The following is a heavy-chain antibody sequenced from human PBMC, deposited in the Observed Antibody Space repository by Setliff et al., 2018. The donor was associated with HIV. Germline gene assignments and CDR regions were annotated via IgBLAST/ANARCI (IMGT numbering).Heavy chain of an antibody. CDR3: AANPEMATINYYYYYMDV. D-gene: IGHD5-12*01. Sequence: SVKVSCKASGGTFRGFGISWVVQAPGQGLEWMGQIIPIFGTPRYAQKFQGRVTITADESTSTVYMELSSLRSEDTAVYYCAANPEMATINYYYYYMDVWGKGTTVTV. CDR1: GGTFRGFG. V-gene: IGHV1-69*13. J-gene: IGHJ6*03. CDR2: IIPIFGTP.